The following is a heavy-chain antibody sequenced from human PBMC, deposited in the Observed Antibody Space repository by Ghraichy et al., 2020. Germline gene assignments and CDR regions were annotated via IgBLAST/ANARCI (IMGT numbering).Heavy chain of an antibody. CDR3: ARVPNNNYIWGSYPAAPDY. CDR2: IFYTGST. Sequence: SETLSLTCTVSGGSISSYYWSWIRQSPGKGLEWIGYIFYTGSTNYNPSLKSRVSISVDTSKNQFSLKLSSVTAADTAVYYCARVPNNNYIWGSYPAAPDYWGQGTLVTVSS. J-gene: IGHJ4*02. CDR1: GGSISSYY. D-gene: IGHD3-16*02. V-gene: IGHV4-59*08.